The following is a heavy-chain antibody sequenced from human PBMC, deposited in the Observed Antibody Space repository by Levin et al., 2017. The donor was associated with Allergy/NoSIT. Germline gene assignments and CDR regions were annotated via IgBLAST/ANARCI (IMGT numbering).Heavy chain of an antibody. CDR3: ARTYMTTVPEIDP. J-gene: IGHJ5*02. CDR1: GFTFSSYS. CDR2: ISSSSSYI. Sequence: SGGSLRLSCAASGFTFSSYSMNWVRQAPGKGLEWVSSISSSSSYIYYADSVKGRFTISRDNAKNSLYLQMKSLRAEDTAVYYCARTYMTTVPEIDPWGQGTLVTVSS. V-gene: IGHV3-21*01. D-gene: IGHD4-17*01.